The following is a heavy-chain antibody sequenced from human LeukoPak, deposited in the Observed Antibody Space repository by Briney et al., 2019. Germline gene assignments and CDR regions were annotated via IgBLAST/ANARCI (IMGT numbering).Heavy chain of an antibody. CDR2: MNPNSGNT. CDR1: GYTFTSYD. CDR3: ARGPRARGRIEP. D-gene: IGHD3-10*01. Sequence: ASVKVSCKASGYTFTSYDINWVRQATGQGLEWMGWMNPNSGNTGYAQKFQGRVTMTRNTSISTAYMELSSLRSEDTAVYYCARGPRARGRIEPWGQGTLVTVYS. V-gene: IGHV1-8*01. J-gene: IGHJ5*02.